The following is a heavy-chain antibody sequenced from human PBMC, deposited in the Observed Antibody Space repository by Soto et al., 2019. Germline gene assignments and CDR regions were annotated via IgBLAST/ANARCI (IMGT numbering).Heavy chain of an antibody. J-gene: IGHJ5*02. CDR2: ISSSSSTI. Sequence: GGSLRLSCAASGFTFSSYSMNWVRQAPGKGLEWVSYISSSSSTIYYADSVKGRFTISRDNAKNSLYLQMNSLRDEDTVVYYCARAAEAYYYDSSGYMRLYNWFDPWGQGTLVTVSS. D-gene: IGHD3-22*01. V-gene: IGHV3-48*02. CDR1: GFTFSSYS. CDR3: ARAAEAYYYDSSGYMRLYNWFDP.